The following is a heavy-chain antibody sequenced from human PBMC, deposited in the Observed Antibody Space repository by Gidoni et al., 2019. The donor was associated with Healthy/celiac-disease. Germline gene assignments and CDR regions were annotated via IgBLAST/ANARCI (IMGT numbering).Heavy chain of an antibody. D-gene: IGHD3-10*01. CDR3: ARGGRNDAFDI. V-gene: IGHV4-61*01. CDR1: GGSVSRGSYY. J-gene: IGHJ3*02. Sequence: QVQLQASGPGLVKPSETLSLTCTVSGGSVSRGSYYWSWIRQPPGKGLEWIGYIYYSGSTNYNPSLKSRVTISVDTSKNQFSLKLSSVTAADTAVYYCARGGRNDAFDIWGQGTMVTVSS. CDR2: IYYSGST.